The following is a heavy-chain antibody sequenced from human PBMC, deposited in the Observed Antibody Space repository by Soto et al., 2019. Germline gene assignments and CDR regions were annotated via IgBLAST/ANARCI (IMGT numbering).Heavy chain of an antibody. CDR3: AKKVSSGPGSQYFDY. D-gene: IGHD3-10*01. J-gene: IGHJ4*02. Sequence: GGSLRLSCAASGFTFSSYSMSWVRQAPGKGLEWVSGFRTGGDDGTTYYADSVKGRFTISRGNSKNTLFLQMNSLRAEDTAIYYCAKKVSSGPGSQYFDYWGQGTLVTVSS. CDR2: FRTGGDDGTT. V-gene: IGHV3-23*01. CDR1: GFTFSSYS.